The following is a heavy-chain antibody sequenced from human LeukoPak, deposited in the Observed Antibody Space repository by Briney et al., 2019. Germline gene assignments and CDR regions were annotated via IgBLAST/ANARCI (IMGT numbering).Heavy chain of an antibody. J-gene: IGHJ3*02. CDR2: IRYDGNGK. Sequence: GGSLRLSCAASGFIFSNYGMHWVRQAPGKGLEWVAFIRYDGNGKVYTDSVKGRFTISRDNSKNTLYLQMNSLRAEDTAVYYCAKRAPGDPFDIWGQGTMVTVSS. CDR3: AKRAPGDPFDI. CDR1: GFIFSNYG. D-gene: IGHD3-10*01. V-gene: IGHV3-30*02.